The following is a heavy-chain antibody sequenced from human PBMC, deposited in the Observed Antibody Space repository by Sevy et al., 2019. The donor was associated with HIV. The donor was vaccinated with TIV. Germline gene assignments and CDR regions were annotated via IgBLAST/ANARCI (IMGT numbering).Heavy chain of an antibody. V-gene: IGHV3-7*01. J-gene: IGHJ6*02. CDR2: INQDGSEK. D-gene: IGHD6-13*01. CDR3: ARGKYSSSWYPVGGMDV. CDR1: GFTFSSYW. Sequence: GGSLRLSCAASGFTFSSYWMSWVRQAPGKGLEWVANINQDGSEKYYVDSVKGRFTISRDNAKNSLYLQMNSLRAEDTAVYYCARGKYSSSWYPVGGMDVWGQGTTVTVSS.